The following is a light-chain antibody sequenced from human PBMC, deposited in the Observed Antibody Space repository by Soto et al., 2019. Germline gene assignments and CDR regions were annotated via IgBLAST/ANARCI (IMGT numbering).Light chain of an antibody. Sequence: QSALTQPASVSGSPGQSITISCTGTSGDIFAYNYVSWYQQYPGKAPKLIIYEVNNRPSGVSYRFSGSKSGNTASLTISGLQAEDEADYYCSSYTDRSTNTWVFGGGPQLTVL. V-gene: IGLV2-14*01. CDR2: EVN. CDR1: SGDIFAYNY. J-gene: IGLJ3*02. CDR3: SSYTDRSTNTWV.